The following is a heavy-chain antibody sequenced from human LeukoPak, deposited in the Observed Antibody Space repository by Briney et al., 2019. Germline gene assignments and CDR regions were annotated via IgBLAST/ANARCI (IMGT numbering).Heavy chain of an antibody. CDR2: IYSGGRT. J-gene: IGHJ4*02. D-gene: IGHD3-22*01. V-gene: IGHV3-53*01. CDR3: AREDSSGYSFDY. Sequence: GGSLRLSCAASGFTVSSNYMSWVRQAPGKGLEWVSVIYSGGRTYYADSVKGRFTISRDNSKNTLDLQMNSLRAEDTAVYYCAREDSSGYSFDYWGQGTLVTVSS. CDR1: GFTVSSNY.